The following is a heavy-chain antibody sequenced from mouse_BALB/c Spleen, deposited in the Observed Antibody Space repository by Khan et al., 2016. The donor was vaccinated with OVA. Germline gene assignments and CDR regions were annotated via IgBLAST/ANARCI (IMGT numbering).Heavy chain of an antibody. Sequence: QIQLVQSGPELKKPGETVKISCKASGYTFTDYSMHWVKQAPGKGLKWMGWINTETGEPTYADDFKGRFAFSLETSASTAYLQINNLKNEDTATYFCARNFLYYYGSSPCAYWGQGTLVTVST. CDR2: INTETGEP. CDR1: GYTFTDYS. J-gene: IGHJ3*01. CDR3: ARNFLYYYGSSPCAY. D-gene: IGHD1-1*01. V-gene: IGHV9-2-1*01.